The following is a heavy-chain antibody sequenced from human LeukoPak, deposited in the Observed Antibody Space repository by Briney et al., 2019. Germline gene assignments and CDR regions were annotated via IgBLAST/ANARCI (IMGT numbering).Heavy chain of an antibody. V-gene: IGHV5-51*01. CDR2: IYPGDSDT. J-gene: IGHJ4*02. CDR3: ATAYCDTASCLKFDS. Sequence: GESLKISCKGSGYSFPSYWITWVRQMPGQGLEWVGIIYPGDSDTRYSPSFEGHVTLSVDLSVNTAYLQWSSLKASDTAMYYCATAYCDTASCLKFDSWGQGTLVPVSS. CDR1: GYSFPSYW. D-gene: IGHD2-21*01.